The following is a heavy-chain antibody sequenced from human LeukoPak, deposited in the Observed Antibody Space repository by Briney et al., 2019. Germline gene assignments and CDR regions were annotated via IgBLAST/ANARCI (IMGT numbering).Heavy chain of an antibody. CDR2: IYTSGST. CDR1: GGSISSGSYY. V-gene: IGHV4-61*02. Sequence: SETLSLTCTVSGGSISSGSYYWSWIRQPAGKGLEWIGRIYTSGSTNYNPSPKSRVTISVDASKNQFSLKLSSVAAADTAVYYCARERLQWRNYYYMDVWGKGTTVTVSS. D-gene: IGHD4-11*01. J-gene: IGHJ6*03. CDR3: ARERLQWRNYYYMDV.